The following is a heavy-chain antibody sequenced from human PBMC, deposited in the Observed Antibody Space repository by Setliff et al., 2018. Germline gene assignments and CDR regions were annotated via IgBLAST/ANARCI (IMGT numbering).Heavy chain of an antibody. Sequence: ASVKVSCKASGYTFTTYTMNWVRQAPGQGLEWMGWINTNTGNPTYAQGFTGRFVFSLDTSVSTAYLQLSSLKAEDTAVYYCARGSRFGTIVYKGDYYMDVWGKGTTVTVSS. CDR1: GYTFTTYT. CDR2: INTNTGNP. CDR3: ARGSRFGTIVYKGDYYMDV. V-gene: IGHV7-4-1*02. D-gene: IGHD3-10*01. J-gene: IGHJ6*03.